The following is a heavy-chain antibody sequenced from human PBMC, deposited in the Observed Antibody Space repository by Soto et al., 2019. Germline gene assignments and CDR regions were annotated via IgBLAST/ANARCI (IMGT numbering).Heavy chain of an antibody. Sequence: PGGSLRLSCAASGFTFSSYSMNWVRQAPGKGLEWVSYISSSSSTIYYADSVKGRFTISRDNAKNSLYLQMNSLRAEDTAVYFCARDRVPQLGYYGMDVWGQGTTVTVSS. J-gene: IGHJ6*02. CDR3: ARDRVPQLGYYGMDV. CDR2: ISSSSSTI. V-gene: IGHV3-48*01. CDR1: GFTFSSYS. D-gene: IGHD2-2*01.